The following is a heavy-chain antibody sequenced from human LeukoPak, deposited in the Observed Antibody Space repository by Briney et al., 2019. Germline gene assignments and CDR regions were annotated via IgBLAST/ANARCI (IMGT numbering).Heavy chain of an antibody. D-gene: IGHD3-9*01. V-gene: IGHV3-48*01. CDR1: GFTFSSYS. J-gene: IGHJ4*02. CDR2: ISGGSSTI. Sequence: PGGSLRLSCAASGFTFSSYSMNWVRQAPGKGLELVSYISGGSSTIYYADSVKGRFTISRDNSKNTLYLQMNSLRAEDTAVYYCAKDVSRILTGARNYFDSWGQGTLVTVSS. CDR3: AKDVSRILTGARNYFDS.